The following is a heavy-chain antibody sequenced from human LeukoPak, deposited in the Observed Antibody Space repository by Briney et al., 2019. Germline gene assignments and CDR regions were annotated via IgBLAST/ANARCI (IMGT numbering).Heavy chain of an antibody. Sequence: SETLSLTCAVYGGSFSGYYCTWIRQAPGKGLEWIGEIHPSGSTNYNPSPMSRVSLSLDTSKNQFFLRLSSVTAADTAVYFCARGLDTYKSGVDWGQGTLVTVSS. CDR3: ARGLDTYKSGVD. CDR2: IHPSGST. CDR1: GGSFSGYY. J-gene: IGHJ4*02. V-gene: IGHV4-34*01. D-gene: IGHD1-26*01.